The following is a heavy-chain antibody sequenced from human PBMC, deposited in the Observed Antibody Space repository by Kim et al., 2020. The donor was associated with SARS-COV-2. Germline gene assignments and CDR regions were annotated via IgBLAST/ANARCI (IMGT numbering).Heavy chain of an antibody. Sequence: TNYNPSLKSRVTISVDKSKNQFSLKLSSVTAADTAVYYCARIRNVRDFDYWGQGTLVTVSS. CDR3: ARIRNVRDFDY. CDR2: T. J-gene: IGHJ4*02. D-gene: IGHD3-10*01. V-gene: IGHV4-4*02.